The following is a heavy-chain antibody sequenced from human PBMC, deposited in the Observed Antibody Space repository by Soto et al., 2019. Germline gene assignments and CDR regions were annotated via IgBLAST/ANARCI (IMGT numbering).Heavy chain of an antibody. V-gene: IGHV1-3*01. CDR3: ARGGYFDSSNYLAY. CDR1: GYTFTSYG. CDR2: INPGNGNT. Sequence: GAVKVSCKASGYTFTSYGINWVRQAPGRGLEWMGWINPGNGNTKYSQQFQGRVIIDRDTSASTAYMELSSLRSEDTAVYYCARGGYFDSSNYLAYWGLGTMGSVSA. J-gene: IGHJ4*02. D-gene: IGHD3-22*01.